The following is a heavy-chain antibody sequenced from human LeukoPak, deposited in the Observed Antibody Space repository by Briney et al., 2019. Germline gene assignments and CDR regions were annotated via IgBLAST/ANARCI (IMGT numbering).Heavy chain of an antibody. V-gene: IGHV3-48*01. CDR1: GFTFSSYS. CDR2: ISSSSSTI. J-gene: IGHJ3*02. D-gene: IGHD6-13*01. Sequence: GESLRLSCAASGFTFSSYSMNWVRQAPGKGLEWVSYISSSSSTIYYADSVKGRFTISRHNSKNTLYLQMDSLRAEDTAVYYCARAYSRIFDIWGQGTMVTVSS. CDR3: ARAYSRIFDI.